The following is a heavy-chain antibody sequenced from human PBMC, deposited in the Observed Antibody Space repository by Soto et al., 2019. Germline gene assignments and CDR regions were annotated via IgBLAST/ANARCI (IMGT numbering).Heavy chain of an antibody. CDR2: VFFSGSS. CDR3: ARGPSMYNWIY. CDR1: GGSINSDY. J-gene: IGHJ4*02. Sequence: SETLSLTCTVSGGSINSDYWCWIRQSPGKGLEWIGYVFFSGSSNYNYSFKSRISISVDTSKNQIYLRVTSVTAADTAVYYCARGPSMYNWIYWGKETMVTASS. D-gene: IGHD1-20*01. V-gene: IGHV4-59*01.